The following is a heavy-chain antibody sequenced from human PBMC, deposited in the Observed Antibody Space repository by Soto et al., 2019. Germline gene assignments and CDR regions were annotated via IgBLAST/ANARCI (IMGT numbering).Heavy chain of an antibody. V-gene: IGHV3-48*02. Sequence: GGSLRLSCAASGFIFRPYSMNWVSQAPGKGLEWVAFISGSGSPIYYADSVQGRFTISRDNAANSLYLQMNSLTDEDTGVYYCARVRGHSYGYADYWGQGTLVTVSS. CDR3: ARVRGHSYGYADY. J-gene: IGHJ4*02. D-gene: IGHD5-18*01. CDR1: GFIFRPYS. CDR2: ISGSGSPI.